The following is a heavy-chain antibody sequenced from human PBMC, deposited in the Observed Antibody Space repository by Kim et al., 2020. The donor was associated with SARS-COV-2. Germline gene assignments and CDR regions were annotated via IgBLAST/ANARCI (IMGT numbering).Heavy chain of an antibody. Sequence: GGSLRLSCVASGFTVSNSCMTWFRQAPGKGLEWVSVIYDDGTTYYADSVTGRFTISRDHPKNTLYLQMNSLSVEDTAVYYCARGARFSVGFDFWGQGTLV. D-gene: IGHD3-3*01. J-gene: IGHJ4*02. CDR3: ARGARFSVGFDF. CDR2: IYDDGTT. V-gene: IGHV3-53*01. CDR1: GFTVSNSC.